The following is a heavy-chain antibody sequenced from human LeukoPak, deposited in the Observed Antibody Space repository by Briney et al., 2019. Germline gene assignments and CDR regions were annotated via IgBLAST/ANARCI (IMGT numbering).Heavy chain of an antibody. Sequence: SETLSLTCTVSGGSISSYYWSWIRQPPGKGLELIGYMYDSGSTNYNPSLKSRVTISVDTSKNQFSLRLGSVSATDTAVYYCVSPRGFSYGYFDYWGQGTLVTVSS. CDR1: GGSISSYY. CDR2: MYDSGST. J-gene: IGHJ4*02. D-gene: IGHD5-18*01. CDR3: VSPRGFSYGYFDY. V-gene: IGHV4-59*08.